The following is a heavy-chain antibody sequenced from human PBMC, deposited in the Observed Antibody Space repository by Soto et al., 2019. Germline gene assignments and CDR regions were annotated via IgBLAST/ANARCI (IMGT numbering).Heavy chain of an antibody. CDR2: ILPLSGTT. D-gene: IGHD3-16*02. CDR1: GGTFSAYA. V-gene: IGHV1-69*06. J-gene: IGHJ6*02. CDR3: ARANPTKYYDYVWGDYRRGGMDV. Sequence: QLQLVQSGAEVKKPGSSVKVSCKASGGTFSAYAISWVRQAPGQGLEWMGGILPLSGTTNYTQRFQGRVTISADKATGTAYMELRRLRSEDRAVYYCARANPTKYYDYVWGDYRRGGMDVWGQGTTVTVSS.